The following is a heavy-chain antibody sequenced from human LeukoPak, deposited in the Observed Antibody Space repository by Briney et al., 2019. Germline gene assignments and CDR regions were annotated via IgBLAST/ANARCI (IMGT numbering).Heavy chain of an antibody. Sequence: GGSLRLSCAASGFTFSRFAMNWVRQAPGKGLEWVATIIDNGDRTYYADSVRGRFTLSRDNSNNTLSLQMSSLRAEDTATYYCSKGITLVRGFTDFDYWGQGMLVTVSS. V-gene: IGHV3-23*01. D-gene: IGHD3-10*01. CDR1: GFTFSRFA. CDR3: SKGITLVRGFTDFDY. CDR2: IIDNGDRT. J-gene: IGHJ4*02.